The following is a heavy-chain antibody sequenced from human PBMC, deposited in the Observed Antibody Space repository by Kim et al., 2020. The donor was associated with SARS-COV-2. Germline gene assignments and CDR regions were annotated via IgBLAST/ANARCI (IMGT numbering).Heavy chain of an antibody. CDR3: ARDFLYYYDSSGYYFEFDY. J-gene: IGHJ4*02. V-gene: IGHV7-4-1*02. CDR1: GYTFTSYA. D-gene: IGHD3-22*01. CDR2: ININTGYP. Sequence: ASVKVSCKASGYTFTSYAMNWVRQAPGQGLEWMGWININTGYPTYAQGFTGRLVFSLDTSASTAYLQISSLKAEDTAVYYCARDFLYYYDSSGYYFEFDYWGQGTLVTVSS.